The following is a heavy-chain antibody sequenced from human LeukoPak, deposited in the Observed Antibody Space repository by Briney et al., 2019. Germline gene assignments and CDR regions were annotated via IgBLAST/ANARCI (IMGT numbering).Heavy chain of an antibody. J-gene: IGHJ5*02. CDR3: ARDGDIVVVPAEFNWFDP. Sequence: ASVKVSCKASGYTFTSYAMNWVRQAPGQGLEWMGWINTNTGNPTYAQGFTGRFVFSLDTSVSTAYLQISSLKAEDTAVYYCARDGDIVVVPAEFNWFDPWGQGTLVTVSS. CDR2: INTNTGNP. CDR1: GYTFTSYA. V-gene: IGHV7-4-1*02. D-gene: IGHD2-2*01.